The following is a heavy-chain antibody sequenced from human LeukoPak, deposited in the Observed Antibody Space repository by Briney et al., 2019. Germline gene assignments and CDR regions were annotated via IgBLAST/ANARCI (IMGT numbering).Heavy chain of an antibody. V-gene: IGHV4-30-4*01. Sequence: SETLSLTCTVSGGSISSGDYYWGWVRQPPGKGLEWIGNIDSSGNTDYNPSLKSRITISIDTSKNQFSLKLSSVTAADTAVFFCAREEQEFCSTSSCLFDIWGRGTMVTVSS. CDR3: AREEQEFCSTSSCLFDI. J-gene: IGHJ3*02. CDR2: IDSSGNT. D-gene: IGHD3-3*01. CDR1: GGSISSGDYY.